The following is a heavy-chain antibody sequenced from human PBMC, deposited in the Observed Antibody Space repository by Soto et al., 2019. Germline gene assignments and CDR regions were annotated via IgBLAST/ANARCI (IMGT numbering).Heavy chain of an antibody. D-gene: IGHD3-3*01. CDR1: GYNFAGYW. CDR2: IYPSDSDT. CDR3: ARGGVSTRTFDY. V-gene: IGHV5-51*01. Sequence: SCKGSGYNFAGYWIAWVRQMPGKGLELMGIIYPSDSDTRYRPSFQGQVTISADKSISSAYLQWSSLRASDTAMYYCARGGVSTRTFDYWGQGTPVTVSS. J-gene: IGHJ4*02.